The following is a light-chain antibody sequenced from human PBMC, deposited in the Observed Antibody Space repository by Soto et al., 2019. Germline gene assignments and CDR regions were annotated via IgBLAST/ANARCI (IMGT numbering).Light chain of an antibody. V-gene: IGKV3-15*01. CDR3: QQYNNWPF. CDR2: GAS. J-gene: IGKJ4*01. CDR1: QSISSN. Sequence: MTPSPSTLSAAGGYRFTISFAASQSISSNLAWYQQKPGQAPRLLIYGASTRATGIPARFSGSGSGTEFTLTISSLQPEDFAVYYCQQYNNWPFFGGGTKVDIK.